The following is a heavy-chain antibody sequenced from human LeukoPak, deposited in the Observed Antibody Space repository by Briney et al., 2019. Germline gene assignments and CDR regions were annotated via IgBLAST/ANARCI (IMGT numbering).Heavy chain of an antibody. Sequence: GGSLRLSCAASGFTFSSYSMNWVRQAPGKGLEWVSYISSSNYINYADSVKGRFTISRDNAKNSLYLRMNSLRAEDTAVYYCARDESLVRGAAFDYWGQGTLVTVSS. J-gene: IGHJ4*02. CDR2: ISSSNYI. CDR3: ARDESLVRGAAFDY. CDR1: GFTFSSYS. V-gene: IGHV3-21*01. D-gene: IGHD3-10*01.